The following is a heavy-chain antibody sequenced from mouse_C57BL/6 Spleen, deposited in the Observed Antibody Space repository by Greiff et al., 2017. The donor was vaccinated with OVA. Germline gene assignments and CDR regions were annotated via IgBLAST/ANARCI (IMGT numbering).Heavy chain of an antibody. D-gene: IGHD4-1*01. CDR3: ARFWDERYFDV. CDR2: INPNNGGT. Sequence: EVQVVESGPELVKPGASVKIPCKASGYTFTDYNMDWVKQSHGKSLEWIGDINPNNGGTIYNQKFKGKATLTVDKSSSTAYMELRSLTSEDTAVYYCARFWDERYFDVWGTGTTVTVSS. CDR1: GYTFTDYN. V-gene: IGHV1-18*01. J-gene: IGHJ1*03.